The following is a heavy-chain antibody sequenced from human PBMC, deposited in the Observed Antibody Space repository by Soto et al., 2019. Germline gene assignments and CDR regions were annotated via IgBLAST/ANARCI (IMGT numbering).Heavy chain of an antibody. Sequence: ASVKVSCKASGYSFTSYDISWVRQASGQGLEWMGWMNPNSGNTGYVQKFQGRVTLTRDTSITTAYMELRSLRSEDTAMYYCASARNCSKGIWYIFFHHWGQGTVVTVSS. CDR1: GYSFTSYD. V-gene: IGHV1-8*01. D-gene: IGHD2-8*01. CDR3: ASARNCSKGIWYIFFHH. J-gene: IGHJ1*01. CDR2: MNPNSGNT.